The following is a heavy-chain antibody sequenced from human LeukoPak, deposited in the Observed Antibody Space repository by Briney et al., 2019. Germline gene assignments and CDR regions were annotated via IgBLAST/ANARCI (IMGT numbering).Heavy chain of an antibody. V-gene: IGHV3-9*01. CDR3: AKALGDYYYGSGIDAFDI. CDR2: ISCNSGST. CDR1: GFTFGSYA. D-gene: IGHD3-10*01. J-gene: IGHJ3*02. Sequence: GGSLRLSCAASGFTFGSYAMNWVRQAPGKGLEWVSGISCNSGSTCYADSVKGRFTISRDNAKNSLYLKMNSLRAEDTDLYYCAKALGDYYYGSGIDAFDIWGQGRMVTVSS.